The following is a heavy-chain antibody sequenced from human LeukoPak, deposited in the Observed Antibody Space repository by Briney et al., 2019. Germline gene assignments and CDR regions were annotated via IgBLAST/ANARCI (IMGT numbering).Heavy chain of an antibody. D-gene: IGHD3-10*01. CDR2: ISYDGRDQ. V-gene: IGHV3-30-3*01. Sequence: GRSLRLSCVASGFSLRGYAMHWVRQAPGKGGLEWVTMISYDGRDQYYADSVKGRFTISRDDSKNTLFLQMNSLRVEDTAMYHCARMGLGVSFGSGFDYWAREPWSPSPQ. CDR1: GFSLRGYA. J-gene: IGHJ4*02. CDR3: ARMGLGVSFGSGFDY.